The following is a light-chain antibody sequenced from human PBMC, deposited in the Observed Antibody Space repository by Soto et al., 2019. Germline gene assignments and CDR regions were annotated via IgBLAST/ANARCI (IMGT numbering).Light chain of an antibody. V-gene: IGKV3-15*01. CDR3: QEYNRWPPEFI. Sequence: EIVLTQSPGTLSLSPGERATLSCRASQSVSSSYLAWYQQKPGQAPRLLIYGASTRATGIPARFSGSGSGKEFTLTISSLQPEDFAIYYCQEYNRWPPEFIFGPGTRLEIK. J-gene: IGKJ2*01. CDR1: QSVSSSY. CDR2: GAS.